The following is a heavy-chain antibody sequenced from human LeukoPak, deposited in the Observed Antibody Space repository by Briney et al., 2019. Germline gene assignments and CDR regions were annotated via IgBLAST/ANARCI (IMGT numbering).Heavy chain of an antibody. D-gene: IGHD2-2*01. CDR2: INPNSGGT. J-gene: IGHJ4*02. V-gene: IGHV1-2*02. CDR3: ARVKISIVVVPAAFGH. Sequence: ASVKVSCKASGYTFTGYYMRWVRQAPGQGLEWMGWINPNSGGTNYAQKFQGRVTMTRDTSISTAYMELSRLRSDDTAVYYCARVKISIVVVPAAFGHWGQGTLVTVSS. CDR1: GYTFTGYY.